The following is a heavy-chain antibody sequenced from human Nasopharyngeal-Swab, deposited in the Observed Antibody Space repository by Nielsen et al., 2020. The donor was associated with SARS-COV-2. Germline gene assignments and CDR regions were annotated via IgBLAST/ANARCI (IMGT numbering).Heavy chain of an antibody. Sequence: GESLKISFAASGFTFSSYWMHWVRQAPGKGLVWVSRINSDGSSTSYADSVKGRFTISRDNAKNTLYLQMNSLRAEDTAVYYCAIISHDYGDFFDYWGQGTLVTVSS. CDR2: INSDGSST. D-gene: IGHD4-17*01. CDR3: AIISHDYGDFFDY. J-gene: IGHJ4*02. V-gene: IGHV3-74*01. CDR1: GFTFSSYW.